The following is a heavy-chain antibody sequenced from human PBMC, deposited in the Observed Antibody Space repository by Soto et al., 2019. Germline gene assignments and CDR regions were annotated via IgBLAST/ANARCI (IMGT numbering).Heavy chain of an antibody. D-gene: IGHD6-6*01. J-gene: IGHJ4*02. Sequence: EVQLLESGGGLVQPGGSLRLSCAASGFTFSSYAMSWVRQPPGKGLEWVSAISGSGGSTSYAVSVKGRFTTPRDNSKNTLYLQMNSLRAEDTAVYYCAKWTDYSSSPVPYDYWGQGTLVTVSS. V-gene: IGHV3-23*01. CDR1: GFTFSSYA. CDR3: AKWTDYSSSPVPYDY. CDR2: ISGSGGST.